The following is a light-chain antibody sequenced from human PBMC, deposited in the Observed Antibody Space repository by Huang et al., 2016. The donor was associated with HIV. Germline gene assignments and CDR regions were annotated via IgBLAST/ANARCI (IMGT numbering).Light chain of an antibody. CDR2: DAS. Sequence: IQLTQSPSSLSASVGDRVTITCRASPGISTYLAWYQLKPGKVPRLLIYDASTLQRGVPSRFSGSGSGTDFTLTINSLQPEDFATYYCQQLYSYPLTFGGGTKLEI. CDR3: QQLYSYPLT. J-gene: IGKJ4*01. CDR1: PGISTY. V-gene: IGKV1-9*01.